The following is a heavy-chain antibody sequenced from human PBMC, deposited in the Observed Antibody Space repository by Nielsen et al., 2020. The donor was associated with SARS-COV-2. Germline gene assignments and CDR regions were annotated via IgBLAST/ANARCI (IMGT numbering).Heavy chain of an antibody. CDR3: AKDSQYYYGSGSYLGWFDP. Sequence: GESLKISCAASGFTFSSYAMSWVRQAPGKGLEWVSAISGSGGSTYYADSVKGRFTISRDNSKNTLYLQMNSLRAEDTAVYYCAKDSQYYYGSGSYLGWFDPWGQGTLVTVSS. D-gene: IGHD3-10*01. J-gene: IGHJ5*02. V-gene: IGHV3-23*01. CDR1: GFTFSSYA. CDR2: ISGSGGST.